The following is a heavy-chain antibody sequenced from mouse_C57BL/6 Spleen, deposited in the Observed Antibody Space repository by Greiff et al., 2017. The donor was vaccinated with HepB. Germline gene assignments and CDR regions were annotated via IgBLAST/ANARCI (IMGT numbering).Heavy chain of an antibody. CDR3: AREGGMVTGDFDY. CDR1: GYTFTSYW. V-gene: IGHV1-52*01. D-gene: IGHD2-2*01. J-gene: IGHJ2*01. CDR2: IDPSDSET. Sequence: QVQLKQPGAELVRPGSSVKLSCKASGYTFTSYWMHWVKQRPIQGLEWIGNIDPSDSETHYNQKFKDKATLTVDKSSSTAYMQLSSLTSEDSAVYYCAREGGMVTGDFDYWGQGTTLTVSS.